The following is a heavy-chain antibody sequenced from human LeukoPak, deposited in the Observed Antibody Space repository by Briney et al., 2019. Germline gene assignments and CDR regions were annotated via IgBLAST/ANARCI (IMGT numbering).Heavy chain of an antibody. Sequence: SQTLSLTCTVSGGSISSGDYYWSWIRQPPGKGLEWIGYSYYSGSTYYNPSLKSRVTISVDTSKNQFSLKLSSVTAADTVVYYCARESSAYYYYMDVWGKGTTVTVSS. J-gene: IGHJ6*03. CDR1: GGSISSGDYY. CDR2: SYYSGST. CDR3: ARESSAYYYYMDV. V-gene: IGHV4-30-4*08.